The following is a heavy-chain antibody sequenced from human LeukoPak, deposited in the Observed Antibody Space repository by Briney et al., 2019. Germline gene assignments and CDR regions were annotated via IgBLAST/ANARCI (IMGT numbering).Heavy chain of an antibody. J-gene: IGHJ4*02. CDR2: INPNSGGT. CDR3: ARAIYGSGSLQDY. V-gene: IGHV1-2*02. D-gene: IGHD3-10*01. CDR1: GYTFTGYY. Sequence: GASVKVSCKASGYTFTGYYMHWVRQAPGQGLEWMGWINPNSGGTNYAQKFQGRVTMTRDTSISTAYMELSRLRSDDTAVYYCARAIYGSGSLQDYWGQGNPGHRLL.